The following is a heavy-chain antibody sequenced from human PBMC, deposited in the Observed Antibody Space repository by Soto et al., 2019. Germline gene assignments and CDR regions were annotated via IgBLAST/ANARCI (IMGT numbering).Heavy chain of an antibody. J-gene: IGHJ1*01. D-gene: IGHD3-16*01. CDR1: GFTFSTYA. V-gene: IGHV3-23*01. CDR2: ISGSGGTT. CDR3: AKRLLGAYGGFSY. Sequence: PGGSLRLSCAATGFTFSTYAMSCVRQAPGKGLEWVSAISGSGGTTYYADSVKGRFTISRDNSKNTLYLQMNSLRAEDTAVYYCAKRLLGAYGGFSYWSQGTLVIV.